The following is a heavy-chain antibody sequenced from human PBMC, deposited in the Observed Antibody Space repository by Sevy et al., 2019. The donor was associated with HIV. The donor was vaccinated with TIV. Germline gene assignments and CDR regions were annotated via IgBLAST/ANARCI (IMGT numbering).Heavy chain of an antibody. V-gene: IGHV3-15*01. CDR2: IKSKTDGGTT. CDR3: NTGTVTTRGPYYYYYGMDV. D-gene: IGHD4-4*01. CDR1: GFTFSNAW. J-gene: IGHJ6*02. Sequence: GGSLRLSCAASGFTFSNAWMSWVRQAPGKGLEWVGRIKSKTDGGTTDYAAPVKGRFTIPRDDSKNTLDLQMNSLKTDETAVYYCNTGTVTTRGPYYYYYGMDVWGQGTTVTVSS.